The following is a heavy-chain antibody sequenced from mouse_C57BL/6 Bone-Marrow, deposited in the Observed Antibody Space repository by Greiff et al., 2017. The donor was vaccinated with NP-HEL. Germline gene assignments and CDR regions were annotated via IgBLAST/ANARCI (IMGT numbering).Heavy chain of an antibody. CDR3: ARDYGNYLAWFAY. V-gene: IGHV1-64*01. Sequence: VQLQQPGAELVKPGASVKLSCKASGYTFTSYWMHWVKQRPGQGLEWIGMIHPNSGSTNYNEKFKSKATLTVDKSSSTAYMQLSSLTSEDSAVYYCARDYGNYLAWFAYWGQGTLVTVSA. CDR1: GYTFTSYW. D-gene: IGHD2-1*01. J-gene: IGHJ3*01. CDR2: IHPNSGST.